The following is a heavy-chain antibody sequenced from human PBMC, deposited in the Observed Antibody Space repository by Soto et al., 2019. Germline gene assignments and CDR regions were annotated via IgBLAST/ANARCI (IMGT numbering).Heavy chain of an antibody. Sequence: QVTLKESGPVLVKPTVTLTLTCTVSGFSLSNARMGVSWICQPPGKALEGLAHMFSNDEKSYCTSLKSRLTISNETSKSHVLLTMTNMDPVDTATYYCARCQTTVTTEGYRWFDPWGQGTLVTVSS. V-gene: IGHV2-26*01. J-gene: IGHJ5*02. CDR1: GFSLSNARMG. CDR2: MFSNDEK. D-gene: IGHD4-4*01. CDR3: ARCQTTVTTEGYRWFDP.